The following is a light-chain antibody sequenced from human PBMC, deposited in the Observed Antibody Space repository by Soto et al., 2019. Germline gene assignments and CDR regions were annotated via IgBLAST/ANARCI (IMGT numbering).Light chain of an antibody. CDR1: SSNIGAGYD. V-gene: IGLV1-40*01. CDR3: QSYDSSLSGVV. Sequence: QPVLTQTPSVSGAPGQRVTISCTGSSSNIGAGYDVHWYQQLPGTAPKLLIYGTRIRPSGVPDRFSASKSGTSASLAITGLQAEDDADYYCQSYDSSLSGVVFGGGTKLTVL. J-gene: IGLJ2*01. CDR2: GTR.